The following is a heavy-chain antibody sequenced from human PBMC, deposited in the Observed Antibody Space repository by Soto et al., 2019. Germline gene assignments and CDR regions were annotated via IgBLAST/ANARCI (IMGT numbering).Heavy chain of an antibody. Sequence: VKVSCKASGYTFTSYDINWVRQATGQGLEWMGWMNPNSGNTGYAQKFQGRVTMTRNTPISTAYMELSGLRFEDTAVYYCARAPRLGSLLPDYWGQGTLVTVSS. CDR1: GYTFTSYD. CDR2: MNPNSGNT. CDR3: ARAPRLGSLLPDY. J-gene: IGHJ4*02. D-gene: IGHD3-16*01. V-gene: IGHV1-8*01.